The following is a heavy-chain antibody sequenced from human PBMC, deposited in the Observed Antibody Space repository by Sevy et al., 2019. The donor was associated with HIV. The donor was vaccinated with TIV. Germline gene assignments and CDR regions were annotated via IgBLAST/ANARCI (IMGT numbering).Heavy chain of an antibody. CDR3: ARLPPTRAFDI. J-gene: IGHJ3*02. Sequence: GGSLRLSCAASGFTFNTHAMNWVRQAPGKGLEWVSVISGPGYGTNYADSVKGRFTISRDNSKNTLYLQMNSLTTEDTAVYYCARLPPTRAFDIWGQGTLVTVSS. CDR2: ISGPGYGT. V-gene: IGHV3-23*01. D-gene: IGHD2-21*01. CDR1: GFTFNTHA.